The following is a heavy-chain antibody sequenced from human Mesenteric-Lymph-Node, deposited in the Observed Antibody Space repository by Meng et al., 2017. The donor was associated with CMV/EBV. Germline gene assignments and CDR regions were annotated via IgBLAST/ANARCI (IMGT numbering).Heavy chain of an antibody. Sequence: GESLKISCAASGFTFSSYSMNWVRQAPGKGLEWVSSISSSSSYIYYADSVKGRFTISRDNAKNSLYLQMNSLRAEDTAVYYCARARLVRLNYFDYWGQGTLVTVSS. V-gene: IGHV3-21*01. CDR1: GFTFSSYS. J-gene: IGHJ4*02. CDR3: ARARLVRLNYFDY. D-gene: IGHD6-6*01. CDR2: ISSSSSYI.